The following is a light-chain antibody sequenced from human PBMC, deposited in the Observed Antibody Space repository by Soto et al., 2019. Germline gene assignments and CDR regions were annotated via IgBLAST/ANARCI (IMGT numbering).Light chain of an antibody. CDR2: EVX. V-gene: IGKV2D-29*01. Sequence: DXVMXXXPLSLSVTPGQPASISCKSSQSLLXSXXXXYLYWYLQKPGQPPQLLIYEVXXXXXXXXXXXXXXXXXXXXXXXISRVEAEDVGVYYCMQSIQLPLTFGGGTKVEIK. CDR1: QSLLXSXXXXY. CDR3: MQSIQLPLT. J-gene: IGKJ4*01.